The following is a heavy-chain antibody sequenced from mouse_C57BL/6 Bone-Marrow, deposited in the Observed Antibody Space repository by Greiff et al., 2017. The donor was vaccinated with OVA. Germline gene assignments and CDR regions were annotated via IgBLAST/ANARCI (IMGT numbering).Heavy chain of an antibody. CDR2: ISDGGSYT. V-gene: IGHV5-4*01. CDR3: ARERGYYYGSSGAWFAY. CDR1: GFTFSSYA. Sequence: DVKLVESGGGLVKPGGSLKLSCAASGFTFSSYAMSWVRQTPEKRLEWVATISDGGSYTYYPDNVKGRFTISRDNAKNNLYLQMSHLKSEDTAMYYCARERGYYYGSSGAWFAYWGQGTLVTVSA. D-gene: IGHD1-1*01. J-gene: IGHJ3*01.